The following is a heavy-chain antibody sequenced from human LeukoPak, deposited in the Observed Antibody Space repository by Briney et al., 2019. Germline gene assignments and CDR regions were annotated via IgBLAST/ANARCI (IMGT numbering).Heavy chain of an antibody. V-gene: IGHV3-23*01. J-gene: IGHJ6*02. CDR1: GFTFSSYA. CDR3: AKERGLANYYGMDV. Sequence: GGSLRLSCAASGFTFSSYAMSWVRQAPGKGLEWVSAISGSGGSTYYADSVKGRFTISRDNSKNTPYLQMNSLRAEDTAVYYCAKERGLANYYGMDVWGQGTTVTVSS. CDR2: ISGSGGST. D-gene: IGHD1-26*01.